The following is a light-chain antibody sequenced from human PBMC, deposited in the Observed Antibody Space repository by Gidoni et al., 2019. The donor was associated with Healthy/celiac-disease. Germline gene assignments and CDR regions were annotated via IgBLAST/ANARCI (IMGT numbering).Light chain of an antibody. Sequence: PSPSSPSASVGDRVTITCRASQSISSYLNWYQQKPGKAPKLLIYAASSLQSGVPSRFSGSGSGTDFTLTISSLQPEDFATYYCQQSYSTPYTFGQGTKLEIK. CDR3: QQSYSTPYT. J-gene: IGKJ2*01. V-gene: IGKV1-39*01. CDR1: QSISSY. CDR2: AAS.